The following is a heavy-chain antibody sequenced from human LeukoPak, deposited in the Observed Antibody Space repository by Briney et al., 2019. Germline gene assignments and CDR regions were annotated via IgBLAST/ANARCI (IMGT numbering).Heavy chain of an antibody. V-gene: IGHV3-23*01. CDR2: INGGGGST. Sequence: GGSLRLSCAASGFTFSSYAMSWVRQTPGKGLEWVSAINGGGGSTYYAYSVKGRFTISRDNSKNTLYLQMNSLRAEDTAVYYCANSNYYDSSGTQLVDYWGQGTLVTVSS. J-gene: IGHJ4*02. D-gene: IGHD3-22*01. CDR1: GFTFSSYA. CDR3: ANSNYYDSSGTQLVDY.